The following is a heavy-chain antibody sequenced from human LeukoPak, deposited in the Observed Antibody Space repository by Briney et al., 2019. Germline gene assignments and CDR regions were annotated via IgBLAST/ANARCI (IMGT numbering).Heavy chain of an antibody. CDR3: ARDLTVAGNY. D-gene: IGHD6-19*01. CDR1: GFTFSSYA. CDR2: ISYDGSNK. V-gene: IGHV3-30-3*01. J-gene: IGHJ4*02. Sequence: GGSLRLSCAASGFTFSSYAMHWVRQAPGKGLEWVAVISYDGSNKYYADSVKGRFTISRDNSKNTLYLQMNSLRAEDTAVYCCARDLTVAGNYWGQGTLVTVSS.